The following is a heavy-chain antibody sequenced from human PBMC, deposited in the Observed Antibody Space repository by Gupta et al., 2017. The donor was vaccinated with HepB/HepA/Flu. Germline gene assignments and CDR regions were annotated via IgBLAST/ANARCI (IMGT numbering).Heavy chain of an antibody. CDR2: INSNSRTL. CDR3: ARSRAGYNSAHGFDI. J-gene: IGHJ3*02. V-gene: IGHV3-48*02. Sequence: EEQLVESGGGLVQPGGSLRLPWAASGFSFCSFSMNWVPQAPGRGLEWVSYINSNSRTLFYGDSVKGRFTISRDNARNSIYLQMNSLTDEDTAVYYCARSRAGYNSAHGFDIWGQGTMVTVSS. D-gene: IGHD5-24*01. CDR1: GFSFCSFS.